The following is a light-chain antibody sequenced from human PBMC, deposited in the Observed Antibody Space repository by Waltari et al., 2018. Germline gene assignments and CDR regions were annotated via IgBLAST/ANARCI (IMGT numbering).Light chain of an antibody. V-gene: IGKV3-20*01. CDR2: GAS. CDR3: QHYLRLPVT. CDR1: QSVTRA. Sequence: IVFTQSPGTLSLSPGESATLSCRTSQSVTRALVWYQQKPGQAPRLLIYGASNRATGIPDRFSGSGSGKDFSLTISSLEPEDFAVYYCQHYLRLPVTFGQGTKVEVK. J-gene: IGKJ1*01.